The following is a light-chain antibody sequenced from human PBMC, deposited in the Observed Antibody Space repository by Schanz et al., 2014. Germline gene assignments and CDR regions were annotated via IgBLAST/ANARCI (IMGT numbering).Light chain of an antibody. V-gene: IGKV3-20*01. J-gene: IGKJ1*01. CDR1: QTVSSSY. Sequence: DIVLTQSPGTLSLSPGERATLSCRASQTVSSSYLAWYQHKPGQAPRLLIYGASSRATGIPGRFSGSGSGTDFTLTVTRLEPEDFAVYYCQQYGSSPQTFGQGTKVEIK. CDR2: GAS. CDR3: QQYGSSPQT.